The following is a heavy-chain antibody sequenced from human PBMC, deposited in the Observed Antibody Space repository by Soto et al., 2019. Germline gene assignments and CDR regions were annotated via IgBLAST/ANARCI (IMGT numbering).Heavy chain of an antibody. CDR3: TRDASRDSSARGWFDP. V-gene: IGHV3-21*01. CDR1: GFTFRSFT. J-gene: IGHJ5*02. D-gene: IGHD6-13*01. Sequence: GTLRLSCAASGFTFRSFTMNWVRQAPGKGLEWVSTISSNSAYIYYTDALRGRFTISRDNAKNSLHLQMNSLRAEDTAVYYCTRDASRDSSARGWFDPWGPGTLVTVSS. CDR2: ISSNSAYI.